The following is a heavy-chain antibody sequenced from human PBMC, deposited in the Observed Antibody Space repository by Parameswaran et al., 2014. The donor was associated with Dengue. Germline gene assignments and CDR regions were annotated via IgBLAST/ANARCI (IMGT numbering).Heavy chain of an antibody. CDR2: IYYSGST. Sequence: PGKGLEWIGYIYYSGSTYYNPSLKSRVTISVDTSKNQFSLKLSSVTAADTAVYYCARSEIAAAGTSWFDPWGQGTLVTVSS. J-gene: IGHJ5*02. V-gene: IGHV4-30-4*01. D-gene: IGHD6-13*01. CDR3: ARSEIAAAGTSWFDP.